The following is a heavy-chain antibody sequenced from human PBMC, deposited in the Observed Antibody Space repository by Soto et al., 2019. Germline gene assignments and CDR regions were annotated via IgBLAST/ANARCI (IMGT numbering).Heavy chain of an antibody. CDR2: IEGDGSST. Sequence: PGGALRLYCAASGFTFSSYWMHWVRQAPGKGLEWVSRIEGDGSSTTSADSVKGRFTVSGDDARNTLYLQMSSLRADDTAIYYCAREGLDTAGFFDVWGQGTMVTVSS. J-gene: IGHJ3*01. D-gene: IGHD6-13*01. CDR1: GFTFSSYW. CDR3: AREGLDTAGFFDV. V-gene: IGHV3-74*01.